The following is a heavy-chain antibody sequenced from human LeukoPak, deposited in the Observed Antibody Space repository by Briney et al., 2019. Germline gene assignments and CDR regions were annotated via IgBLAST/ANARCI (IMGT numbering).Heavy chain of an antibody. J-gene: IGHJ6*03. V-gene: IGHV3-21*06. Sequence: GGSLRLSCEGSGFSFSSYSMNWLRQAPGKWLEWVSSISRDSSYRYDADSVKGRFTTSRDNAKNSLYLQMNSLRAEDTAVYYCARSQDGSGSYFYYFYIDVWGKGTTV. CDR3: ARSQDGSGSYFYYFYIDV. CDR1: GFSFSSYS. D-gene: IGHD3-10*01. CDR2: ISRDSSYR.